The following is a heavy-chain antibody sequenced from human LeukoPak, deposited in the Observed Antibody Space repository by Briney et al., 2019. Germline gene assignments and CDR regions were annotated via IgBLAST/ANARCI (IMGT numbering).Heavy chain of an antibody. CDR3: TRESGGSYFYFDY. CDR2: IRSKAYGGTT. D-gene: IGHD1-26*01. V-gene: IGHV3-49*04. J-gene: IGHJ4*02. Sequence: GGSLRLSCTASGFTFGDYAMSRVRQAPGKGLEWVGFIRSKAYGGTTEYAASVKGRFTISRDDSKSIAYLQMNSLKTEDTAVYYCTRESGGSYFYFDYWGQGTLVTVSS. CDR1: GFTFGDYA.